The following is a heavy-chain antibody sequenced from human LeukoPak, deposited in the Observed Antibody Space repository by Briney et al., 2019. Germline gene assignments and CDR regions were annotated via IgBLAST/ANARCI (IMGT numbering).Heavy chain of an antibody. J-gene: IGHJ4*02. Sequence: PGGSLRLSCAASGFTFSDYYMSWIRQAPGKGLEWVSYISSSGSTIYYADSVKGRFTISRDNAKNSLYLQMNSLRAEDTAVYYCARVRNPSSSWSLNSFDYWGQGTLVTVSS. D-gene: IGHD6-13*01. CDR3: ARVRNPSSSWSLNSFDY. CDR2: ISSSGSTI. V-gene: IGHV3-11*01. CDR1: GFTFSDYY.